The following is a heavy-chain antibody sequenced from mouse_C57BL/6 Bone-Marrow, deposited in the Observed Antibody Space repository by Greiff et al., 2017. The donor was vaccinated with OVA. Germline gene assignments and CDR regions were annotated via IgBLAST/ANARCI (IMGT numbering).Heavy chain of an antibody. D-gene: IGHD1-1*01. CDR3: ARIYSLRRGYFDY. Sequence: QVQLQQPGAELVKPGASVKLSCKASGYTFTSYWMHWVKQRPGQGLEWIGMIHPNSGSTNYNEKFKSKATLTVDKSSSTAYMQLSSLTSEDSAVYYGARIYSLRRGYFDYWGQGTTLTVSS. CDR1: GYTFTSYW. V-gene: IGHV1-64*01. CDR2: IHPNSGST. J-gene: IGHJ2*01.